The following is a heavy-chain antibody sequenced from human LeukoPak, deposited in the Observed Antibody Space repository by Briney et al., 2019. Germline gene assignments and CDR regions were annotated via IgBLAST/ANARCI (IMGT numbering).Heavy chain of an antibody. CDR3: ARATYEALSSEMATIPHYCGMDV. J-gene: IGHJ6*02. CDR2: IKQDGSEK. V-gene: IGHV3-7*01. D-gene: IGHD5-24*01. Sequence: PGGSLRLSCAASGFTFSSYWMSWVRQAPGKGLEWVANIKQDGSEKYYVDSVKGRFTISRDNAKNSLYLQMNSLRAEDTAVYYCARATYEALSSEMATIPHYCGMDVWGQGTTVTVSS. CDR1: GFTFSSYW.